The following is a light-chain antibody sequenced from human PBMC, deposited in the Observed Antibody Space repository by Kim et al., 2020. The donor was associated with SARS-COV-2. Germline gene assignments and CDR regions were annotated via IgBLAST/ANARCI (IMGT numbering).Light chain of an antibody. CDR1: QDSSNY. CDR2: DAS. Sequence: ASVGDRGTITCQASQDSSNYLYWYQQKPGKAPKLLIYDASNLETGVPSRFSGSGSGTDFTFTISSLQPEDIATYYCQQYDNLPITFGQGTRLEIK. V-gene: IGKV1-33*01. J-gene: IGKJ5*01. CDR3: QQYDNLPIT.